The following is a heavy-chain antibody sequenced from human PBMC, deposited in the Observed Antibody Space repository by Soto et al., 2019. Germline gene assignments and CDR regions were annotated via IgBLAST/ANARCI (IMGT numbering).Heavy chain of an antibody. D-gene: IGHD1-26*01. CDR3: AKGGAIVAAVTRVYLYNAMDV. CDR1: GYTFTGYY. J-gene: IGHJ6*01. CDR2: INPNSGDT. Sequence: QVQLVQSGTEVKRPGDSVKVSCKASGYTFTGYYVHWVRQAPGQGLEWMGWINPNSGDTYLAQRFQGRVTMNRDTSIGTADLELRGLTSDDTAEYYCAKGGAIVAAVTRVYLYNAMDVWGQGTTVTVSS. V-gene: IGHV1-2*02.